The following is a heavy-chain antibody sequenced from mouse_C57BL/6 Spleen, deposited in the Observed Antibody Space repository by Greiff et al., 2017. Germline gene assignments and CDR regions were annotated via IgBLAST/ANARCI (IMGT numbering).Heavy chain of an antibody. Sequence: QVQLKQPGAELVKPGASVKLSCKASGYTFTSYWMHWVKQRPGRGLEWIGRIDPNSGGTKYNEKFKSKATLTVDKPSSTAYMQLSSLTSEGSAVYYCARENSHYYGSNDYYAMDYWGQGTSVTVSS. V-gene: IGHV1-72*01. CDR2: IDPNSGGT. CDR1: GYTFTSYW. J-gene: IGHJ4*01. D-gene: IGHD1-1*01. CDR3: ARENSHYYGSNDYYAMDY.